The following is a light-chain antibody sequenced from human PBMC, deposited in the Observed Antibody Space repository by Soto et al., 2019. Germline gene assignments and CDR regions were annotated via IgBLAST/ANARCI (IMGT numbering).Light chain of an antibody. CDR1: QDIANY. CDR3: QQYDNLPLT. J-gene: IGKJ4*01. CDR2: DAS. V-gene: IGKV1-33*01. Sequence: DIQMTQSPSSLSASVGDRVTITCQASQDIANYLNWYQQKAGRAPKFLIYDASNLETGVPSRFSGSGSGTDFTLTISSLQPEDIATYYCQQYDNLPLTFGGGTKEEIK.